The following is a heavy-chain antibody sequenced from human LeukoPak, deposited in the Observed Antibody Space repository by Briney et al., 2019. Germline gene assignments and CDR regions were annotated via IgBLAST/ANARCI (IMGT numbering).Heavy chain of an antibody. V-gene: IGHV4-59*01. CDR3: ARDKAVAGTDYYYYYMDV. J-gene: IGHJ6*03. D-gene: IGHD6-19*01. Sequence: PSETLALTCTVSDGSISSYYWSWIRQPLGRGLEWVGYVYYSGSTNYNPSLKSRVTISVDTSKNRFSLKLSSVTAADTAVYYCARDKAVAGTDYYYYYMDVWGKGTTVTVSS. CDR2: VYYSGST. CDR1: DGSISSYY.